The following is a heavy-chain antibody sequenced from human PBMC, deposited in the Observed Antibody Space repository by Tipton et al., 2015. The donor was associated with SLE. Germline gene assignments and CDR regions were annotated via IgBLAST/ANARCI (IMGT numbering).Heavy chain of an antibody. D-gene: IGHD5-18*01. J-gene: IGHJ4*02. CDR2: IYYSGST. CDR3: AREGSYGPPDY. V-gene: IGHV4-59*12. Sequence: LRLSCTVSGGSISSYYWSWIRQPPGKGLEWIGYIYYSGSTNYNPSLKSRVTISVDTSKNQFSLKLSSVTAADTAVYYCAREGSYGPPDYWGQGTLVTVAS. CDR1: GGSISSYY.